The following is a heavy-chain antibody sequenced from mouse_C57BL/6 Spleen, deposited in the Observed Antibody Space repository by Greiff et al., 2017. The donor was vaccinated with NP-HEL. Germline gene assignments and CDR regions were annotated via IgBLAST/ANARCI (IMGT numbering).Heavy chain of an antibody. Sequence: QVQLQQSGPELVKPGASVKISCKASGYAFSSSWMNWVKQRPGKGLEWIGRIYPGDGDTNYNGKFKGKATLTADKSSSTAYMQLSSLTSEDSAVYFCAYGPWFAYWGQGTLVTVSA. CDR3: AYGPWFAY. CDR1: GYAFSSSW. CDR2: IYPGDGDT. V-gene: IGHV1-82*01. J-gene: IGHJ3*01. D-gene: IGHD1-1*02.